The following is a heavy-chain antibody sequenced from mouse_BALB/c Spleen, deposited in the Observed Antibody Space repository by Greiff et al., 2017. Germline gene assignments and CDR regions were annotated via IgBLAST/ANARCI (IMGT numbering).Heavy chain of an antibody. V-gene: IGHV5-6-5*01. CDR3: ERQTAGAFAY. CDR1: GFTFSSYA. Sequence: EVKLVESGGGLVKPGGSLKLSCAASGFTFSSYAMSWVRQTPEKRLEWVASISSGGSTYYPDSVKGRFTIYRDNARNILYLQMSSLKSEDTDMYYCERQTAGAFAYWGEGTLVTVSA. J-gene: IGHJ3*01. D-gene: IGHD3-2*01. CDR2: ISSGGST.